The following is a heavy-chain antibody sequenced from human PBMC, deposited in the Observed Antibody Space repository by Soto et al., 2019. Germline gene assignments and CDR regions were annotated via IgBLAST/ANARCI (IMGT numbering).Heavy chain of an antibody. CDR2: ISSSGSTA. CDR3: TRAAWFPYLSFY. CDR1: GFTFSRFE. J-gene: IGHJ4*02. V-gene: IGHV3-48*03. D-gene: IGHD3-10*01. Sequence: GGSLRLSCAASGFTFSRFELHWVRQAPGKGLEWISYISSSGSTAYYASSVEGRFTISRDNANNSVYLQMDSLKAEDTALYYCTRAAWFPYLSFYWGQGALVTVSS.